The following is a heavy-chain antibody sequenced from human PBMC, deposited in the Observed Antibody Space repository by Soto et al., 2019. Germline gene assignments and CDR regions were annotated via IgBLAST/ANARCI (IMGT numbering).Heavy chain of an antibody. D-gene: IGHD6-19*01. J-gene: IGHJ4*02. V-gene: IGHV3-30-3*01. CDR1: GFTFSNYA. CDR3: ARGAGYSSGWRGLDY. CDR2: ISYDGSNK. Sequence: QVQLVESGGGVVQPGRSLRLSCAASGFTFSNYAMHWVRQAPGKGLEWVAVISYDGSNKYYADSVKGRFTISRDNSENTLYLQMNSLRAEDTAVYYCARGAGYSSGWRGLDYWGQGTLVTVSS.